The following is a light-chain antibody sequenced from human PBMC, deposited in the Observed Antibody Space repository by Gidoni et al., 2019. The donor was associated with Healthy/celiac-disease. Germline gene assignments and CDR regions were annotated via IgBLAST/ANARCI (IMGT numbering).Light chain of an antibody. Sequence: QSALTQPPSASGSPGQSVTISCTGTSSDVGGYNYVSWYQQHPGKAPKLMIYEVSQRPSGVPARFSGSKSGNTASLTVSGLQAEDEADYYCSSYAGSNNLFVFGTGTKVTVL. V-gene: IGLV2-8*01. J-gene: IGLJ1*01. CDR2: EVS. CDR3: SSYAGSNNLFV. CDR1: SSDVGGYNY.